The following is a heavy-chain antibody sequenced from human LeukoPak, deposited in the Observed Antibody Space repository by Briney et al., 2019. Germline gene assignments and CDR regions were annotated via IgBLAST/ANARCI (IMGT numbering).Heavy chain of an antibody. J-gene: IGHJ5*02. CDR1: GGSISSYY. CDR2: IYYSGST. CDR3: ARAIRARDWFDP. V-gene: IGHV4-59*01. Sequence: PSQTLSLTCTVSGGSISSYYWSWIRQPPGKGLEWIGYIYYSGSTNYNPSLKSRVTISVDTSKNQFSLKLSSVTAADTAVYYCARAIRARDWFDPWGQGTLVTVSS. D-gene: IGHD5-24*01.